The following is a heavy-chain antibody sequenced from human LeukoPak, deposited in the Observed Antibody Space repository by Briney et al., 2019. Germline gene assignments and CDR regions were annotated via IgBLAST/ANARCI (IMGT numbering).Heavy chain of an antibody. CDR2: IYPGDSGT. Sequence: GESLEISCKGSGYSFTSYWIGWVRQMPGKGLEWMGIIYPGDSGTRYCPSFQGQVTISADKSIRTAYLQWSSLKASDTAMYYCARRPFRYNWFDPRGQGTVVSVSS. V-gene: IGHV5-51*01. CDR3: ARRPFRYNWFDP. CDR1: GYSFTSYW. J-gene: IGHJ5*02. D-gene: IGHD2/OR15-2a*01.